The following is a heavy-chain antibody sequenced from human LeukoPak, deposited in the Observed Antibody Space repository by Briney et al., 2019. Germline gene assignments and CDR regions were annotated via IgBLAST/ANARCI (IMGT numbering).Heavy chain of an antibody. V-gene: IGHV4-34*01. J-gene: IGHJ4*02. D-gene: IGHD3-16*02. CDR3: ASGLLGRVIPPDFDY. Sequence: PSETLSLTCAVYGGSFSGYYWSWIRQPPGKGLEWIGEINHSGSTIYNPSLKGRVTISVDTSKNQFSLKLSSVTAADTAVYYCASGLLGRVIPPDFDYWGQGTLVTVSS. CDR2: INHSGST. CDR1: GGSFSGYY.